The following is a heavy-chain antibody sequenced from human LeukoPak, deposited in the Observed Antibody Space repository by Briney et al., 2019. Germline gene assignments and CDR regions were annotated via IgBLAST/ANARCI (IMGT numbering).Heavy chain of an antibody. CDR1: GYTFTNYA. V-gene: IGHV1-18*04. J-gene: IGHJ5*02. D-gene: IGHD2-15*01. CDR2: SSDYNGNT. CDR3: ARANLWDCSGGSCRPKDFDP. Sequence: ASVKVSCKASGYTFTNYAISWVRQAPGQGLEWMGWSSDYNGNTNYAQKLQGRVTMTTDTSTSTAYMELRSLRSDDTAVYYCARANLWDCSGGSCRPKDFDPWGQGTLVTVSS.